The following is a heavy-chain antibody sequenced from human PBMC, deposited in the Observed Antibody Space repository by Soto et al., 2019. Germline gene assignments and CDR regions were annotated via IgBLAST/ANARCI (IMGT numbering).Heavy chain of an antibody. CDR2: ISSDSRYI. Sequence: GGSLRLSCAASGFTLSNYAVNWVRQAPGKGLEWVSYISSDSRYIYHGDSVKGRFTISRDSARNSVYLQMNSLRDEDTAVYYCARIKLVDFFFINVDVYDMDVWGQGTPVTSP. CDR1: GFTLSNYA. V-gene: IGHV3-48*02. CDR3: ARIKLVDFFFINVDVYDMDV. J-gene: IGHJ6*02. D-gene: IGHD2-15*01.